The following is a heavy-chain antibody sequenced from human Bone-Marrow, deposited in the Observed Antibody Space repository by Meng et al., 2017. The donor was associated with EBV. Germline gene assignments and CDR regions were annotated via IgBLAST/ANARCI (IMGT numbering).Heavy chain of an antibody. D-gene: IGHD3-10*01. CDR1: VDPFTSNY. CDR3: ARDVYASGSYRSDP. V-gene: IGHV1-8*01. CDR2: MNPDSGDT. Sequence: GQYGGDGKKPVALMTVPSKASVDPFTSNYINRVRQAPGRGREWMGWMNPDSGDTGYVQKFQGRVTMTRNISINTAYMDLSSLRSEDTAVYYCARDVYASGSYRSDPWGQGTLVTVSS. J-gene: IGHJ5*02.